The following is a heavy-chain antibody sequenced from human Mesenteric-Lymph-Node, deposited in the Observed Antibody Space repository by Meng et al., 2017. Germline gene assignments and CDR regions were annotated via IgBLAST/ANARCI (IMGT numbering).Heavy chain of an antibody. Sequence: GESLKISCAASGFIFRTYWVTWVRQAPGKGLEWVANIKQDGSEKSYGDSVKGRFIISRDNAQNSLYLQLNSLTAEDSAVYYCATVARFWGGNSYYFDYWGQGTPVTVSS. J-gene: IGHJ4*02. CDR3: ATVARFWGGNSYYFDY. V-gene: IGHV3-7*01. CDR2: IKQDGSEK. CDR1: GFIFRTYW. D-gene: IGHD4-23*01.